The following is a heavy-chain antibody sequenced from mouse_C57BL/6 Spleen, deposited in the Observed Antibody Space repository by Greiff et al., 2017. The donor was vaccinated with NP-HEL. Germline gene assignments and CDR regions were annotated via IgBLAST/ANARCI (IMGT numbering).Heavy chain of an antibody. CDR2: ISSGGSYT. CDR1: GFTFSSYG. CDR3: ARPISTGYFDV. V-gene: IGHV5-6*01. Sequence: EVQRVESGGDLVKPGGSLKLSCAASGFTFSSYGMSWVRQTPDKRLEWVATISSGGSYTYYPDSVKGRFTISRDNAKNTLYLQMSSLKSEDTAMYYCARPISTGYFDVWGTGTTVTVSS. J-gene: IGHJ1*03.